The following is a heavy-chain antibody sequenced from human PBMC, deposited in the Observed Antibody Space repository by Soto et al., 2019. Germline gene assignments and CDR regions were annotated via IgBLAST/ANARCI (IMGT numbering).Heavy chain of an antibody. CDR1: GYSFTDSW. CDR2: INPRDSDT. V-gene: IGHV5-51*01. J-gene: IGHJ4*02. Sequence: GESLKISCKGSGYSFTDSWIGWLRQMPGKGLEWMGIINPRDSDTRYSPSFQGQVNLSVDKSVNTAYLQWSSLKASDTAMYYCTKLVTRIQSRPIDYWGQGTLVTVSS. CDR3: TKLVTRIQSRPIDY. D-gene: IGHD5-18*01.